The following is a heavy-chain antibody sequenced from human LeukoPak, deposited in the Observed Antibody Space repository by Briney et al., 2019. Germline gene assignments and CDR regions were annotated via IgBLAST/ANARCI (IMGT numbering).Heavy chain of an antibody. V-gene: IGHV4-30-2*01. Sequence: SETLSLTCAVSGGSISSGGYSWSWIRQPPGKGLEWIGYIYHSGSTYYNPSLKSRVTISVDRSKNQFSLKLSSVTAADTAVYYCATSGDILTGYYKDWGQGTLVTVSS. CDR2: IYHSGST. J-gene: IGHJ4*02. D-gene: IGHD3-9*01. CDR1: GGSISSGGYS. CDR3: ATSGDILTGYYKD.